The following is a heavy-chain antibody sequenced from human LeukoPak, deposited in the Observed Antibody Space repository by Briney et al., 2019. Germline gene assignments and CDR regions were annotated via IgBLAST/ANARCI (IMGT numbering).Heavy chain of an antibody. CDR1: GGSISSSSYY. D-gene: IGHD1-26*01. Sequence: PSETLSLTCTVSGGSISSSSYYWGWIRQPPGKGLEWIGSIYYSGSTYYNPSLKSRVTISVDTSKNQFSLKLSSVTAADTAVYYCARYPSSCSGSASIDYWGQGTLVTVSS. V-gene: IGHV4-39*01. CDR3: ARYPSSCSGSASIDY. CDR2: IYYSGST. J-gene: IGHJ4*02.